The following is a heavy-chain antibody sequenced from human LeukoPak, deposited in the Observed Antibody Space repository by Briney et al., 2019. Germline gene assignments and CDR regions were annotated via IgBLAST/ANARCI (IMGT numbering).Heavy chain of an antibody. CDR3: ARDRYSSSSKFDY. D-gene: IGHD6-6*01. V-gene: IGHV3-33*01. CDR1: GFTFSSYG. Sequence: PGRSLRLSCAASGFTFSSYGMHWVRQAPGKGLEWVAVIWYDGSNKYYADSVKGRFTISRDNAKNSLYLQMNSLRAEDTAVYYCARDRYSSSSKFDYWGQGTLVTVSS. J-gene: IGHJ4*02. CDR2: IWYDGSNK.